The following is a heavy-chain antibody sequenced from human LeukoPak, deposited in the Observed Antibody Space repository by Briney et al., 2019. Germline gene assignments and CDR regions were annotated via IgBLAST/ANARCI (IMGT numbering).Heavy chain of an antibody. V-gene: IGHV4-34*01. CDR3: ARGIVGSYYFDP. CDR1: GGSFSGYY. CDR2: IHHRGST. D-gene: IGHD2-21*01. Sequence: SETLSLTCAVSGGSFSGYYWSWIRQPPGKGLEWIAEIHHRGSTSYKPSLRSRVTITGDASKNQISLKVTAVTAADTAVYCCARGIVGSYYFDPWGRGTLVTVSS. J-gene: IGHJ2*01.